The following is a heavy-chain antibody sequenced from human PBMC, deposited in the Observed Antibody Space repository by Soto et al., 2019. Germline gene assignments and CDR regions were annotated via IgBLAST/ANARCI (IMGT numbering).Heavy chain of an antibody. J-gene: IGHJ3*02. CDR3: ARDLSLPGAFDI. Sequence: WASVKVSCKASGYTFTSYAMHWVRQAPGQRLEWMGWINAGNGNTKYSQKFQGRVTITRDTSASTAYMELSSLRSEDTAVYYCARDLSLPGAFDIWGQGTMVTVSS. D-gene: IGHD2-15*01. CDR1: GYTFTSYA. CDR2: INAGNGNT. V-gene: IGHV1-3*01.